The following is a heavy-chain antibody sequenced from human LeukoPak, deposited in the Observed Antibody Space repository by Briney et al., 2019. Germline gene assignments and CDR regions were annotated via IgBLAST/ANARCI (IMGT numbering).Heavy chain of an antibody. CDR2: IIPLFRTA. Sequence: SVKVSCKTSGGTFNNYAINWVRQAPGQGLEWMGGIIPLFRTANYAQNFQGRVTITADESTRTAYIELSSLRSEDTAVYYCARIMEYCSSTSCYYGMDVWGQGTTVTVSS. D-gene: IGHD2-2*01. J-gene: IGHJ6*02. V-gene: IGHV1-69*13. CDR3: ARIMEYCSSTSCYYGMDV. CDR1: GGTFNNYA.